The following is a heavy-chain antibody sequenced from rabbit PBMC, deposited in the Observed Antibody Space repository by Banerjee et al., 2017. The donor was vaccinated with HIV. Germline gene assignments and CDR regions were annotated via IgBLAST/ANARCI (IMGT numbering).Heavy chain of an antibody. CDR3: ARGDGFAGWNFNL. V-gene: IGHV1S40*01. D-gene: IGHD4-2*01. CDR1: GIDFSSYYY. J-gene: IGHJ4*01. Sequence: QSLEESGGDLVTPGGSLTLTCTASGIDFSSYYYMCWVRQAPGKGLEWIACIYAGSSGSTYYASWAKGRFTISKTSSTTVTLQMTSLTAADTATYFCARGDGFAGWNFNLWGPGTLVTVS. CDR2: IYAGSSGST.